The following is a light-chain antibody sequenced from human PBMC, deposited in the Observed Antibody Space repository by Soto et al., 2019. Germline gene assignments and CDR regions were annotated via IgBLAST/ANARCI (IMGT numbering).Light chain of an antibody. Sequence: EIVMTQSPVTLSVSPGERATLSCRASQSVGSHLAWYQQRPGQASRLLIYGASYRATGIPARFSGSGSGTDFTLTISSLQSEDFAVYYCQQYDNWPPFTFGPGTKVDIK. CDR1: QSVGSH. CDR3: QQYDNWPPFT. V-gene: IGKV3-15*01. J-gene: IGKJ3*01. CDR2: GAS.